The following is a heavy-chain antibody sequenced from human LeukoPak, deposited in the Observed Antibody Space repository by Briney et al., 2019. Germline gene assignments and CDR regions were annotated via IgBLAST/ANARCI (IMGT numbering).Heavy chain of an antibody. Sequence: ASVKVSCKASGYTFTSYGVSWVRQAPGQGLEWMGWISTYNDNTNNLQKVQDRVTMTTDTSTSTAYMELRSLTSDDTAVYYCARVRLVSSSSWYASFDYWGQGTLVRDSS. CDR3: ARVRLVSSSSWYASFDY. CDR2: ISTYNDNT. D-gene: IGHD6-13*01. CDR1: GYTFTSYG. V-gene: IGHV1-18*01. J-gene: IGHJ4*02.